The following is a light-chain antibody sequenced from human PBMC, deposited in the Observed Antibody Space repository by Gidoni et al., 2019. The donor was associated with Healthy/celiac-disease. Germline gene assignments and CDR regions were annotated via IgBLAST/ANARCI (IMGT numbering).Light chain of an antibody. Sequence: EIEWTQSPATLSLSPGERATLSCRASQGVSSYLAWYQQKPGQAPRLLIYDADNRATGIPAMFSGSGSGTDFPLTLSSLAPEDFALYSCQQRSNWPLTFGGGTKVEIK. V-gene: IGKV3-11*01. CDR2: DAD. J-gene: IGKJ4*01. CDR1: QGVSSY. CDR3: QQRSNWPLT.